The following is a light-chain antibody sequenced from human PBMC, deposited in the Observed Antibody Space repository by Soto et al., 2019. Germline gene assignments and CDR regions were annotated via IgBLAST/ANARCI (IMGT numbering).Light chain of an antibody. CDR3: CSYAGTDTWK. V-gene: IGLV2-11*01. Sequence: QSALTQPRSVSGSPGQSVTISCSGTSSDVGGYDYVSWSQQHPGKAPKLIIYDVSKRPSGVPDRFSGSKSGNTASLTISGLQAEDEADYYCCSYAGTDTWKFGGGTKVTVL. CDR2: DVS. CDR1: SSDVGGYDY. J-gene: IGLJ3*02.